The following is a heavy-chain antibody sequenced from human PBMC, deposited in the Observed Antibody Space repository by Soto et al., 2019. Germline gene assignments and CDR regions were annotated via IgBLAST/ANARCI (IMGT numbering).Heavy chain of an antibody. V-gene: IGHV1-69*13. CDR1: GGTFSSYA. CDR2: IIPIFGTA. CDR3: ALALTPRGPHPYYYGMDV. Sequence: SVKVSCKASGGTFSSYAIGWVRQAPGQGLEWMGGIIPIFGTANYAQKFQGRVTITADESTSTAYMELSSLRSEDTAVYYCALALTPRGPHPYYYGMDVWGQGTTVTVSS. J-gene: IGHJ6*02.